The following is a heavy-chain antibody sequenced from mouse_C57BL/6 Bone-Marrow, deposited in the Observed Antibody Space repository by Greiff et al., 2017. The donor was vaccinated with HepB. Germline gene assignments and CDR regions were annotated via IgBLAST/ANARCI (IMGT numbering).Heavy chain of an antibody. CDR2: IDPSDSYT. CDR1: GYTFTSYW. D-gene: IGHD2-4*01. Sequence: QVQLQQPGAELVMPGASVKLSCKASGYTFTSYWMHWVKQRPGQGLEWIGEIDPSDSYTNYNQKFKGKSTLTVDKSSSTAYMQLSSLTSEDSAVYYCARERYDYEWYFDVWGTGTTVTVSS. CDR3: ARERYDYEWYFDV. J-gene: IGHJ1*03. V-gene: IGHV1-69*01.